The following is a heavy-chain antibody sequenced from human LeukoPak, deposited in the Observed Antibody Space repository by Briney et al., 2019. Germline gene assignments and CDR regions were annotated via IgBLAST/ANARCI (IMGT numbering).Heavy chain of an antibody. CDR2: IKSDGRST. V-gene: IGHV3-74*01. CDR3: ARDLGEEYYDSSGYGY. D-gene: IGHD3-22*01. Sequence: GGPLRLSCAASGFTFSTYSMNWVRQAPGKGLVWVSRIKSDGRSTSYADSVKGRFTISRDNAKNTLYLQMNSLRAEDAAVYYCARDLGEEYYDSSGYGYWGQGTLVTVSS. CDR1: GFTFSTYS. J-gene: IGHJ4*02.